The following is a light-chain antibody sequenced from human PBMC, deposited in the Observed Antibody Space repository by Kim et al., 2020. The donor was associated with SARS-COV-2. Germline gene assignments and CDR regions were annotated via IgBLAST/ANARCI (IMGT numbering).Light chain of an antibody. CDR3: AAWDDGLRGVV. CDR2: SNN. CDR1: SSNIGGNT. Sequence: GLRVTITCSGSSSNIGGNTVKWYQQRPGAAPRVVIYSNNQRPSGVPDRISGSKSGTSASLAISGLQSEDEADYYCAAWDDGLRGVVFGGGTKVTVL. J-gene: IGLJ2*01. V-gene: IGLV1-44*01.